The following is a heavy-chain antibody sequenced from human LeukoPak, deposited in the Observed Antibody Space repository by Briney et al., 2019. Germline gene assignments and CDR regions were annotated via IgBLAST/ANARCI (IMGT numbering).Heavy chain of an antibody. CDR1: GSTFGDYA. J-gene: IGHJ4*02. CDR3: ARARYTYCSGGACYFIDD. D-gene: IGHD2-15*01. CDR2: INCKAYGVTT. V-gene: IGHV3-49*04. Sequence: PGGSLSLSCTASGSTFGDYARSWVRQAPGKGLEWVGDINCKAYGVTTHYDPSLKSRFTISRDKSKRHVYLQMNSLRAEDTAVYHCARARYTYCSGGACYFIDDWGKGTMVSVSS.